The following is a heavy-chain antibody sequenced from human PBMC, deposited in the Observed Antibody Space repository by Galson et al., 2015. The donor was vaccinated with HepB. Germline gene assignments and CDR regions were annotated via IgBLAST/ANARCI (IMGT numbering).Heavy chain of an antibody. CDR2: INGDGGRT. CDR3: TKGGPRYAVDV. CDR1: GFSFSNHW. J-gene: IGHJ6*02. D-gene: IGHD1-1*01. Sequence: SLRLSCAASGFSFSNHWMHWVRQAPGKGLIWVSQINGDGGRTTYADSLKGRFTISRDNAERTLYLQMNSQTAEDTAVYYCTKGGPRYAVDVWGQGTTVTVSS. V-gene: IGHV3-74*01.